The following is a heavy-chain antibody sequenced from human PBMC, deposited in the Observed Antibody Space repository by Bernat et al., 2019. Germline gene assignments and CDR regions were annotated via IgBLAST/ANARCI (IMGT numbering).Heavy chain of an antibody. CDR3: ARDYYYDSSGYYRY. J-gene: IGHJ4*02. CDR1: GFTFSSYG. D-gene: IGHD3-22*01. V-gene: IGHV3-30*03. Sequence: QVQLVESGGGVVQPGRSLRLSCAASGFTFSSYGMHWVRQAPGKGLEWVAVISYDGSNKYYADSVKGRFTISRDNSKNTLYLQMNSLRAEDTAVYYCARDYYYDSSGYYRYWGQGTLVTVSS. CDR2: ISYDGSNK.